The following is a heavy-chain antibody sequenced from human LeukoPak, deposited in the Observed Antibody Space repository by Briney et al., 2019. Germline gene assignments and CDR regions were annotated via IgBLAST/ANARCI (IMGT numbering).Heavy chain of an antibody. CDR1: GFTFSSYW. J-gene: IGHJ4*02. D-gene: IGHD6-19*01. V-gene: IGHV3-7*01. CDR2: IKQDGGEK. CDR3: ARAREQQWLPQYYFDY. Sequence: GGSLRLSCAASGFTFSSYWMSWVRQAPGKGLEWVANIKQDGGEKYYVDSVKGRFTISRDNAKNSLYLQMNSLRAEDTAVYYCARAREQQWLPQYYFDYWGQGTLVTVSS.